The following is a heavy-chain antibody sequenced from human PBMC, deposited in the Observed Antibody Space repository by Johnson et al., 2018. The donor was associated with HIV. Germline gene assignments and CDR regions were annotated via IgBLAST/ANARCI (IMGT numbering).Heavy chain of an antibody. CDR3: ARGGAVTRRSADAFDI. CDR2: ISSDGSDK. D-gene: IGHD4-11*01. CDR1: GFTFSSYA. Sequence: VQLVESGGGVVQPGRSLRLSCAASGFTFSSYALDWVRQAPGKGLEWVAVISSDGSDKYYADSVKGRFTISRDNSKNTLYLQMNSLRAEDTAVYYCARGGAVTRRSADAFDIWGQGTMVTVSS. J-gene: IGHJ3*02. V-gene: IGHV3-30*04.